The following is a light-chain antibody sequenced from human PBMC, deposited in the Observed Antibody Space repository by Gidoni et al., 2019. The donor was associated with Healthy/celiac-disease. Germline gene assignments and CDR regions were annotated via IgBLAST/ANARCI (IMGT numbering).Light chain of an antibody. V-gene: IGKV3-11*01. Sequence: EIVLTQSPATLSLSPGERATLSCRDSQSVSSYLAWYQQKPGQAPRLLIYDASNRATGIPARFSGSGSGTDFTLTISSLEPEDFAVYYCQQRSNWPSLXXXGGTKVEIK. J-gene: IGKJ4*01. CDR1: QSVSSY. CDR2: DAS. CDR3: QQRSNWPSLX.